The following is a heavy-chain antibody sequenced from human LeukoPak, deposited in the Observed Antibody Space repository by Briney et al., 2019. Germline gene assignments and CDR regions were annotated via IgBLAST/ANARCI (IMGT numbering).Heavy chain of an antibody. J-gene: IGHJ1*01. V-gene: IGHV3-33*01. Sequence: GGSLRLSCVVSGFTFSTHGFHWVRQAPGKGLEWVSVIWHDGGRKEYADSVKGRFTISRDNSKSTLYLQMNSLRVEDTAIYYCARDRITVPGMGAFQHWGQGTLVTVSS. D-gene: IGHD6-19*01. CDR3: ARDRITVPGMGAFQH. CDR1: GFTFSTHG. CDR2: IWHDGGRK.